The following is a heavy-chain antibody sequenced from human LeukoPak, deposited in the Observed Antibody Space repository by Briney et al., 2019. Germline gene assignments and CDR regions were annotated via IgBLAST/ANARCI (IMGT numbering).Heavy chain of an antibody. Sequence: GGSLRLSCAASRFTFSSYAMSWVRQAPGKGLEWVSAISGSGGSTYYADSVKGRFTISRDNSKNTLYLQMNSLRAEDTAVYYCAKVYQLYYYDSSGPIDYWGQGTLVTVSS. CDR2: ISGSGGST. CDR3: AKVYQLYYYDSSGPIDY. J-gene: IGHJ4*02. D-gene: IGHD3-22*01. V-gene: IGHV3-23*01. CDR1: RFTFSSYA.